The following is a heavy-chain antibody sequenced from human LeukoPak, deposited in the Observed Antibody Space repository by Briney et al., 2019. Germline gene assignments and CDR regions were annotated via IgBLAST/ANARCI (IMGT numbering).Heavy chain of an antibody. CDR2: ISYDGSNK. Sequence: PGGSLRLSCAASGFTFSSYSMNWVRQAPGKGLEWVAVISYDGSNKYYADSVKGRFTISRDNSKNTLYLHMNSLRAEDTAVYCYATSRNLGYSSSWYVRDYYSGMDVWGQGTTVTVSS. J-gene: IGHJ6*02. CDR1: GFTFSSYS. D-gene: IGHD6-13*01. CDR3: ATSRNLGYSSSWYVRDYYSGMDV. V-gene: IGHV3-30*03.